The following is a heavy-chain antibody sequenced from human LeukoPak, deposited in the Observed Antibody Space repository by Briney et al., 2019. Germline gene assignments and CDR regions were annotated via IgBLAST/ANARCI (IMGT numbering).Heavy chain of an antibody. CDR1: GFTFDDYG. CDR3: AREGDGCDY. CDR2: ISSSSSYI. D-gene: IGHD3-10*01. V-gene: IGHV3-21*01. Sequence: PGGSLRLSCAASGFTFDDYGMSWVRQAPGKGLEWVSSISSSSSYIYYADSVKGRFTISRDNAKNSLYLQMNSLRAEDTAVYYCAREGDGCDYWGQGTLVTVSS. J-gene: IGHJ4*02.